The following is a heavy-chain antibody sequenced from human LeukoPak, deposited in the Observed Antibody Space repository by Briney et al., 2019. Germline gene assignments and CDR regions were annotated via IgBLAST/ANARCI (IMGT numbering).Heavy chain of an antibody. CDR1: GFTFSSYG. CDR2: ISYDGSNK. CDR3: AKEGSRSGYSSSWYAGGIDY. D-gene: IGHD6-13*01. J-gene: IGHJ4*02. V-gene: IGHV3-30*18. Sequence: GGSLRLSCAASGFTFSSYGMHWVRQAPGKGLEWVAIISYDGSNKYYADSVKGRFTISRDNSKNTLYLQMNSLRAEDTAVHYCAKEGSRSGYSSSWYAGGIDYWGQGTLVTVSS.